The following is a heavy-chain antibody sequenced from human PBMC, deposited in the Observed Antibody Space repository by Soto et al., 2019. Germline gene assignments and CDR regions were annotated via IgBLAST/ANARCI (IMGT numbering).Heavy chain of an antibody. V-gene: IGHV3-9*01. CDR3: ARGSSRFQDPYYYYAMDV. D-gene: IGHD6-13*01. J-gene: IGHJ6*02. Sequence: PGGSLRLSCAASGFTFSSYAMHWVRQAPGKGLEWVSGISWNSGSIGYADFVKGRFTISRDNAKNSLYLQMNSLQTEDTAVYYCARGSSRFQDPYYYYAMDVWGQGTTVTVSS. CDR2: ISWNSGSI. CDR1: GFTFSSYA.